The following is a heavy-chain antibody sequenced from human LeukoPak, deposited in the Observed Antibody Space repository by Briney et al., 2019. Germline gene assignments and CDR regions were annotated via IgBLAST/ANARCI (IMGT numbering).Heavy chain of an antibody. D-gene: IGHD6-13*01. J-gene: IGHJ5*02. CDR2: INQDGSEK. CDR1: GFTFSSYW. V-gene: IGHV3-7*03. Sequence: GGSLRLSCVASGFTFSSYWMSWVRQAPGKGLEWVANINQDGSEKYDVDSVKGRFTISRDNAKNSLYLQMNSLRAEDTAVYYCARHQQLVNWFDPWGQGTLVTVSS. CDR3: ARHQQLVNWFDP.